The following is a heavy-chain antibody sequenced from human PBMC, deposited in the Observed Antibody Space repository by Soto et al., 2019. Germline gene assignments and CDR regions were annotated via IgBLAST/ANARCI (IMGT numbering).Heavy chain of an antibody. Sequence: WSLRLSCAAAGFTFRSYGMHWVRQAPGKGLEWVAFISFDGINKYYADSVKGRFTISRDNSKNTLFLQMSSLRAEDTALYYCVSLYYYSLTQYFDYWGQGALVTVFS. J-gene: IGHJ4*02. D-gene: IGHD3-16*01. CDR2: ISFDGINK. CDR3: VSLYYYSLTQYFDY. V-gene: IGHV3-30*03. CDR1: GFTFRSYG.